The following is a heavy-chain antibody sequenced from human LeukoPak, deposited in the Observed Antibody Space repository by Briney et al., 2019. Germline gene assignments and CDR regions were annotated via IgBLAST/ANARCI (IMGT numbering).Heavy chain of an antibody. D-gene: IGHD6-19*01. Sequence: GGSLRLSCAASGFTFSDYYMSWIRQAPGKGLEWVSYISSSGSTIYYADSVKGRFTISRDNSKNTLYLQMNSLRAEDTAVYYCAKDGREQWLVPAGWGQGTLVTVSS. CDR2: ISSSGSTI. CDR3: AKDGREQWLVPAG. J-gene: IGHJ4*02. V-gene: IGHV3-11*04. CDR1: GFTFSDYY.